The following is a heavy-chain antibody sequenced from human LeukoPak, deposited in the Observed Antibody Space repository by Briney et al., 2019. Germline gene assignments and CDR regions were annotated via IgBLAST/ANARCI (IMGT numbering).Heavy chain of an antibody. D-gene: IGHD3-10*01. V-gene: IGHV3-11*01. CDR3: ASVGSITMVRGVITTREFDY. J-gene: IGHJ4*02. CDR1: GFTFSDYC. CDR2: IGSSGSTK. Sequence: GGSLRLSCAASGFTFSDYCMSWIRQAPGKGLEWVSYIGSSGSTKYYADSVKGRFTISRDNAKNSLYLQMNSLRAEDTAVYYCASVGSITMVRGVITTREFDYWGQGTLVTVSS.